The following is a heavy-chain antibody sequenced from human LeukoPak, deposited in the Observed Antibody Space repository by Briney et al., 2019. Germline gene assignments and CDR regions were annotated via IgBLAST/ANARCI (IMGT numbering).Heavy chain of an antibody. CDR3: ARVFMYCSSTSCYRYYYYGMDV. Sequence: TSETLSLTCAVSGGSISSSNWWSWVRQPPGKGLEWIGEIYHSGSTNYNPSLKSRVTISVDKSKNQFSLKLSSVTAADTAVYYCARVFMYCSSTSCYRYYYYGMDVWGQGTTVTVSS. CDR1: GGSISSSNW. J-gene: IGHJ6*02. CDR2: IYHSGST. D-gene: IGHD2-2*01. V-gene: IGHV4-4*02.